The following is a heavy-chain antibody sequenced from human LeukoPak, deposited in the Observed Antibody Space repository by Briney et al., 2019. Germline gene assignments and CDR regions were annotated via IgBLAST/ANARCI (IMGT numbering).Heavy chain of an antibody. J-gene: IGHJ4*02. CDR2: IYYSGRT. D-gene: IGHD3-10*01. V-gene: IGHV4-31*03. Sequence: SETLSLTCTVSGGFISRGSYYWTWIRQPPGKGLECIGYIYYSGRTFYNPSLKSRVSMSLDTSKNHFSLKLSSVTGADMSMYYCARGPAVSYFLVPDYWGQGTLVTVSS. CDR1: GGFISRGSYY. CDR3: ARGPAVSYFLVPDY.